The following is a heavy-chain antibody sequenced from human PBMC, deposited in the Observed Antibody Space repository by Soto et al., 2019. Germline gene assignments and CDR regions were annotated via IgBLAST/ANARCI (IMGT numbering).Heavy chain of an antibody. V-gene: IGHV4-31*03. CDR1: GGSISSGGYY. Sequence: QVQLHESGPGLVKPSQTLSLTCTVSGGSISSGGYYWSWIRQHPGKGLEWIGYIYHSGSTYYNPYLDSRVTRSVDTSKNQFSLKVSSVTAADTAVYYCAREAAGILNWFDTWGQGNLVTVSS. CDR3: AREAAGILNWFDT. J-gene: IGHJ5*02. D-gene: IGHD6-25*01. CDR2: IYHSGST.